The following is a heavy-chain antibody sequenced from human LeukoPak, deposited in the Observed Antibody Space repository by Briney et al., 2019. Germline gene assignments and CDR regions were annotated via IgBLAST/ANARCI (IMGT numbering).Heavy chain of an antibody. Sequence: GESLKISCQASGYSFSRHWIGWVRQMPGKGLEWMGIIYPGDSDTRYSPSFQGQVTISADKSISTAYLQWSSLRASDTAIYYCARHGKVGATQSWLDYWGQGTLVTVSS. J-gene: IGHJ4*02. V-gene: IGHV5-51*01. CDR1: GYSFSRHW. CDR2: IYPGDSDT. CDR3: ARHGKVGATQSWLDY. D-gene: IGHD1-26*01.